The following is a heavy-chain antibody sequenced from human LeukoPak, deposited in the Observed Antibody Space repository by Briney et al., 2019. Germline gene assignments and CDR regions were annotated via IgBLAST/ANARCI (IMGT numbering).Heavy chain of an antibody. V-gene: IGHV1-18*01. CDR3: ARVGPLIFGEGGHWFDP. D-gene: IGHD3-10*01. Sequence: GASVKVSCKASGYTFTSYGISWVRQAPGQGLEWMGWIRAYNGNTNYPQKLQGRVTMTTDTSTSTAYMERRSMRSDDTAVYYCARVGPLIFGEGGHWFDPWGQGTLVTVSS. CDR2: IRAYNGNT. CDR1: GYTFTSYG. J-gene: IGHJ5*02.